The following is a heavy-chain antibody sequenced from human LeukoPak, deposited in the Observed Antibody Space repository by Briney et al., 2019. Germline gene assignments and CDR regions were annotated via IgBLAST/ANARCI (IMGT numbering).Heavy chain of an antibody. CDR1: GGSISSGGYS. CDR2: IYHNGNT. D-gene: IGHD5-18*01. CDR3: ASGGYSYGFDY. Sequence: SETLSLTCAVSGGSISSGGYSWSWIRQPPGKGLEWIGYIYHNGNTYYSPSLKSRVTISVDRSKNQLSLKLSSVTAADTAMYYCASGGYSYGFDYRGQGTLVTVSS. V-gene: IGHV4-30-2*01. J-gene: IGHJ4*02.